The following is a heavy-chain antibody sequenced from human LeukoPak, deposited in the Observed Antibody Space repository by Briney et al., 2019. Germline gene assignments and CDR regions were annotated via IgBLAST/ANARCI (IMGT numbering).Heavy chain of an antibody. J-gene: IGHJ6*02. V-gene: IGHV3-21*01. Sequence: GGSLRLSCAASGFTFSSYSMNWVRQAPGKGLEWVSSISSSSSYIYYADSVKSRFTISRDNAKNSLYLQMNSLRAEDTAVYYCARKNGWEDIVVVPASYGMDVWGQGTTVTVSS. CDR1: GFTFSSYS. D-gene: IGHD2-2*01. CDR2: ISSSSSYI. CDR3: ARKNGWEDIVVVPASYGMDV.